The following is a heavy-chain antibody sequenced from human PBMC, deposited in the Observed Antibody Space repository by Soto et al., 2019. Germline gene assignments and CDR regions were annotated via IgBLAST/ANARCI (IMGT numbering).Heavy chain of an antibody. CDR2: IYYSGST. J-gene: IGHJ4*02. Sequence: PSETLSLTCTVSGGSISSGDYYWSWIRQPPGKGLEWIGYIYYSGSTYYNPSLKSRVTISVDTSKNQFSLKLSSVTAADTAVYYCARGDPTFSEDGYNYEGALMNYWGQGTLVTVSS. CDR1: GGSISSGDYY. D-gene: IGHD5-12*01. CDR3: ARGDPTFSEDGYNYEGALMNY. V-gene: IGHV4-30-4*01.